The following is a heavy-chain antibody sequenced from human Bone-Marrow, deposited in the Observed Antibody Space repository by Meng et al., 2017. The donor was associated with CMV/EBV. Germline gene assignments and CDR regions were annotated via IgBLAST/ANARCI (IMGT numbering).Heavy chain of an antibody. V-gene: IGHV3-7*01. Sequence: GGSLRLSCAASGFTFSRYWMSWVRQAPGKGLEWVANIKQDGSEKNYVDSVKGRFTISRDNAKNSLYMQMNSLRAEDTAVYYCARERKRGDYKLLRQRVKRDYFGMDVWGQGTTVTVSS. CDR1: GFTFSRYW. CDR2: IKQDGSEK. J-gene: IGHJ6*02. CDR3: ARERKRGDYKLLRQRVKRDYFGMDV. D-gene: IGHD2-21*01.